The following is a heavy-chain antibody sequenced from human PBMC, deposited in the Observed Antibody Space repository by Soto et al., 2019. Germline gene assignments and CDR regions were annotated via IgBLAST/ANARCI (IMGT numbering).Heavy chain of an antibody. Sequence: GGSLRLSCAASGFTFSDYYMSWIRQAPGKGLEWLSYISGSSDNTNYADSVKGRFTISRDNAKKSLYLEMNSLRAEDTAVYYCATITMMPWGQGTLVTVSS. J-gene: IGHJ5*02. D-gene: IGHD3-22*01. CDR2: ISGSSDNT. CDR3: ATITMMP. CDR1: GFTFSDYY. V-gene: IGHV3-11*06.